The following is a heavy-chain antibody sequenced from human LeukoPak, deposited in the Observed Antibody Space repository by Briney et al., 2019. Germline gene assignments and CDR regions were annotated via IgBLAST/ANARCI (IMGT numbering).Heavy chain of an antibody. CDR2: INHSGST. J-gene: IGHJ6*03. CDR1: GGSFSGYY. CDR3: SSVRRGFGESSKYYSYYYMDV. Sequence: SETLSLTCAVYGGSFSGYYWSWIRQPPGKGLEWIGEINHSGSTNYNPSLKSRVTISVDTSKNQFSLKLSAVTAADTAVYYCSSVRRGFGESSKYYSYYYMDVWGNGTTVTISS. V-gene: IGHV4-34*01. D-gene: IGHD3-10*01.